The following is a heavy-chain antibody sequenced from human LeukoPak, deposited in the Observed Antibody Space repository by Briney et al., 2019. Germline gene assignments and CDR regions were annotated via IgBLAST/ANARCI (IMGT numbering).Heavy chain of an antibody. CDR2: ISGSGGST. Sequence: GGSLRLSCAASGFSFSNYAMSWVRQAPGKGLEWISTISGSGGSTFYADSVKGRFTFSRDNSKNTLYLQMNSLRAEDTAVYYCAKSPHPGIAVAGLDYWGQGTLVTVSS. V-gene: IGHV3-23*01. D-gene: IGHD6-19*01. CDR3: AKSPHPGIAVAGLDY. CDR1: GFSFSNYA. J-gene: IGHJ4*02.